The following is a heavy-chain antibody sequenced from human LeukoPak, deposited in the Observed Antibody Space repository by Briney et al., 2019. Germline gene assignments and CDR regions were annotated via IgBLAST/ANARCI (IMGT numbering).Heavy chain of an antibody. V-gene: IGHV3-23*01. D-gene: IGHD3-22*01. J-gene: IGHJ4*02. Sequence: GGSLRLSCAASGFTFSSYSMNWVRQAPEKGLEWVSTNTGDITFYANSVKGRFTISRDNSKNALFLQMDSLRAEDTAIYYCVKGGFTYYDDWGQGTLVTVSS. CDR1: GFTFSSYS. CDR3: VKGGFTYYDD. CDR2: NTGDIT.